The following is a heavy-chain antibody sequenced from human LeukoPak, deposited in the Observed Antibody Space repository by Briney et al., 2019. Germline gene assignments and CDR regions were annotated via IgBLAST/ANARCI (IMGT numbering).Heavy chain of an antibody. CDR3: ARVGYGSGSYYNPYYFDY. CDR2: IYSGGST. CDR1: GFTVSSNY. J-gene: IGHJ4*02. Sequence: GGSLRLSCAASGFTVSSNYMSWVRQAPGKGLEWVSVIYSGGSTYYADSVKGRFTISRDNSKNTLYLQMNSLRAEDTAVFYCARVGYGSGSYYNPYYFDYWGQGTLVTVSS. V-gene: IGHV3-66*01. D-gene: IGHD3-10*01.